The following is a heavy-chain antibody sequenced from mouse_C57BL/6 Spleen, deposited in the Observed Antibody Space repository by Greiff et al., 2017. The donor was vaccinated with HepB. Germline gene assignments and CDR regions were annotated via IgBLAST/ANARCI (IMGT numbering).Heavy chain of an antibody. CDR1: GYSITSGYG. CDR2: ISYSGST. D-gene: IGHD1-2*01. V-gene: IGHV3-2*02. Sequence: DVKLQESGPGLVKPSQSLSLTCTVPGYSITSGYGWNWIRQFPGNKLEWMGYISYSGSTNYNPSLKSRISITRDTSKNQFFLQLNSVTTEDTATYYCARTARIKYWGQGTTLTVS. J-gene: IGHJ2*01. CDR3: ARTARIKY.